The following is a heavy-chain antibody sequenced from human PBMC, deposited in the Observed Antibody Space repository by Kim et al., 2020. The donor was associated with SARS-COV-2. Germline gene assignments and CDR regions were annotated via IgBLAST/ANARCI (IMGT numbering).Heavy chain of an antibody. CDR1: GFTFSSYA. D-gene: IGHD2-2*01. Sequence: GGSLRLSCAASGFTFSSYAMSWVRQAPGKGLEWVSSISGGAVTTYYADSVKGRFTTSRDNSKNTLSLQMNSLRAEDTAVYYCAKGTTSTTYSATNYWGQG. CDR3: AKGTTSTTYSATNY. CDR2: ISGGAVTT. V-gene: IGHV3-23*01. J-gene: IGHJ4*02.